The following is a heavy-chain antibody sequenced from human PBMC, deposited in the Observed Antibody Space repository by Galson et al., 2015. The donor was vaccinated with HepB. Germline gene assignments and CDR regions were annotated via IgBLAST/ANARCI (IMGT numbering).Heavy chain of an antibody. CDR2: ITPFFGTA. D-gene: IGHD3-10*01. CDR3: ARDLGGVYGMVV. J-gene: IGHJ6*02. Sequence: SVKVSCKASGCTFNTYAISWVRQAPGQGLEWMGGITPFFGTANYAQKLQGRVTLTADESTSTAYMELSSLRSEDTAVYYCARDLGGVYGMVVSGHGTTVAGSS. CDR1: GCTFNTYA. V-gene: IGHV1-69*13.